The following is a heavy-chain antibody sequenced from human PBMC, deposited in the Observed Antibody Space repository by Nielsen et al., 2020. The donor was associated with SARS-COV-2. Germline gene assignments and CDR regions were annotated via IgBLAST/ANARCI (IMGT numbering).Heavy chain of an antibody. CDR2: ISSSSSYT. CDR3: ARVDYDFWSGYNFDY. CDR1: GFTFSDYY. V-gene: IGHV3-11*03. Sequence: GESLKISCAASGFTFSDYYMSWIRQAPGKGLEWVSYISSSSSYTNYADSVKGRFTISRDNAKNSLYLQMNSLRAEDTAVYYCARVDYDFWSGYNFDYWGQGTLVTVSS. D-gene: IGHD3-3*01. J-gene: IGHJ4*02.